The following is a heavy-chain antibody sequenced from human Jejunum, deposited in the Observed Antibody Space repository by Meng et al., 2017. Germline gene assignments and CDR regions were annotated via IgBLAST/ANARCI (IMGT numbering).Heavy chain of an antibody. V-gene: IGHV1-2*06. CDR2: INPNNGNT. CDR3: ARDSSLVGSSNWAFDY. J-gene: IGHJ4*02. Sequence: QVQLVQSGAEVKTPGASVKVSCKASGYTFTGNYLHWVRQAPGQGLEWMGRINPNNGNTNYGQKFQGRVTMTRDTSISTAYIEVSGLRSDDTAVYYCARDSSLVGSSNWAFDYWGQGTLGTVSS. D-gene: IGHD6-13*01. CDR1: GYTFTGNY.